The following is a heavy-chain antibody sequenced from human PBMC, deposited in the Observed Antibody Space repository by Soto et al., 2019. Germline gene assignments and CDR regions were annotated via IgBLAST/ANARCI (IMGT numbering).Heavy chain of an antibody. CDR2: ISSSSSYI. CDR3: ARDQGYSGSYFHYYYYRMDV. V-gene: IGHV3-21*01. Sequence: GGSLRLSCAASGFTFSSYSMNWVRQAPGKGLEWVSSISSSSSYIYYADSVKGRFTISRDNAKNSLYLQMNSLRAEDTAVYYCARDQGYSGSYFHYYYYRMDVWGQGSTVIVSS. D-gene: IGHD1-26*01. CDR1: GFTFSSYS. J-gene: IGHJ6*02.